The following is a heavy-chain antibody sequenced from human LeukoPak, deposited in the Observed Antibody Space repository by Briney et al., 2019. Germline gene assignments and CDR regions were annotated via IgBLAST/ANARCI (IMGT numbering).Heavy chain of an antibody. CDR2: ISGSGGST. Sequence: GGTLRLSCAASGFTFSSYGMSWVRQAPGKGLEWVSAISGSGGSTYYADSVKGRFTISRDNAKNSLYLQMNSLRAEDTAVYYCARGSYSYGPYSFDYWGQGTLVTVSS. J-gene: IGHJ4*02. V-gene: IGHV3-23*01. CDR3: ARGSYSYGPYSFDY. CDR1: GFTFSSYG. D-gene: IGHD5-18*01.